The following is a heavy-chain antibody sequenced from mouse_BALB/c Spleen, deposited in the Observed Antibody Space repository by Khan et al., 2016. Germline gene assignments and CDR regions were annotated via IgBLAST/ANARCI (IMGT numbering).Heavy chain of an antibody. CDR2: IDPANGNT. CDR3: AQIYDGYYWFAY. J-gene: IGHJ3*01. D-gene: IGHD2-3*01. V-gene: IGHV14-3*02. Sequence: VQLQQSGAELVKPGASVKLSCTASGFNIKDTYMHWVKQRPEQGLEWIGRIDPANGNTKYDPKFQGKATITADTSSNTAYLQLSSLTSEDSAVYYCAQIYDGYYWFAYWGQGTLVTVSA. CDR1: GFNIKDTY.